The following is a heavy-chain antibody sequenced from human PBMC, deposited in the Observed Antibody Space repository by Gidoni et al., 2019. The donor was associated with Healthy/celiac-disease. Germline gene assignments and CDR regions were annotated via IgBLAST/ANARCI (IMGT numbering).Heavy chain of an antibody. Sequence: QVQLQESGPGLVTPSQTLSLTCTVSGGSVRSGSSYWSWIRQPQGKGLEWIGYIYYSGSTNYNPSLKSGVIISVDTSKNQFSLKLSSVTAAATAVYYCAREPYSGSYRGYANWGQGTLVTVSS. CDR1: GGSVRSGSSY. CDR3: AREPYSGSYRGYAN. CDR2: IYYSGST. V-gene: IGHV4-61*01. D-gene: IGHD1-26*01. J-gene: IGHJ4*02.